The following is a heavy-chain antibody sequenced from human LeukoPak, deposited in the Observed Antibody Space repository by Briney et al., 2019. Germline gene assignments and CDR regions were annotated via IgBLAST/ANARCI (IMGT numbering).Heavy chain of an antibody. D-gene: IGHD1-14*01. V-gene: IGHV3-33*01. J-gene: IGHJ4*02. CDR3: ARDLNREDSDY. CDR1: GFGFSSYD. Sequence: GGSLRLSCAASGFGFSSYDMHWVRQAPGKGLEWVAIIWFDGSDKYYGDSVKGRFTISRDNSKNTLYLQMNSLRVEDTAVYYCARDLNREDSDYWGQGTLVAVSS. CDR2: IWFDGSDK.